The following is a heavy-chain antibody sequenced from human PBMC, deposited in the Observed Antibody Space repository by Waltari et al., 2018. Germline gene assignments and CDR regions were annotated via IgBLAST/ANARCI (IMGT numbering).Heavy chain of an antibody. D-gene: IGHD6-19*01. CDR3: ARGLGRGQWLDYFDY. CDR2: IYTSGST. Sequence: QVQLQASGPGLVKPSQTLSLTCTVSGGSISSGRYYWSWTRQPAGKGLEWIGRIYTSGSTNYNPSLKSRVTISVDTSKNQFSLKLSSVTAADTAVYYCARGLGRGQWLDYFDYWGQGTLVTVSS. V-gene: IGHV4-61*02. CDR1: GGSISSGRYY. J-gene: IGHJ4*02.